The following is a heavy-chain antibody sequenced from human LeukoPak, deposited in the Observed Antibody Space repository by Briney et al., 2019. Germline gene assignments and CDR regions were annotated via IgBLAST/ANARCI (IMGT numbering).Heavy chain of an antibody. V-gene: IGHV4-61*02. J-gene: IGHJ4*02. CDR2: IYSSGST. D-gene: IGHD1-14*01. CDR1: GGSITSDYYY. CDR3: ARDPDLTY. Sequence: SETLSLTCTVSGGSITSDYYYWSWIQQPAGKGLEWIGRIYSSGSTNYNPSLKSRVTISADTSKNQFSLKLSSVTAADTAVYYCARDPDLTYWGQGTLVTVSS.